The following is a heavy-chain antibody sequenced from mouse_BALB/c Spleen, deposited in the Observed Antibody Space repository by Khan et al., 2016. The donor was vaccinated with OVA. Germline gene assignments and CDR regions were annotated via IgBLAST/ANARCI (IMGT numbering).Heavy chain of an antibody. J-gene: IGHJ3*01. CDR2: ISPGSGDT. CDR3: ARSNYFGYTFAY. D-gene: IGHD1-2*01. CDR1: GYTFTDYY. Sequence: QVQLKESGAELARPGASVKLSCKASGYTFTDYYINWVKQRTGQGLEWIGEISPGSGDTYYHERFKGKATLTGDKSSTTAYMQLSSLTSEDSAVYFCARSNYFGYTFAYWGQGTLVTVSA. V-gene: IGHV1-77*01.